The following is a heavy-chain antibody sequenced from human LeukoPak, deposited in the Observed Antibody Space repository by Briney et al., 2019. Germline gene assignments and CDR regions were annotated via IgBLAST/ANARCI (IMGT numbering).Heavy chain of an antibody. CDR1: GFTFSSYA. J-gene: IGHJ4*02. CDR3: AKGPPGYYDFWSGYCDY. D-gene: IGHD3-3*01. V-gene: IGHV3-23*01. CDR2: ISGSGGST. Sequence: PGGSLRLSCAASGFTFSSYAMSWVRQAPGKGLEWASAISGSGGSTYYADSVKGRFTISRDNSKNTLYLQMNSLRAEDTAVYYCAKGPPGYYDFWSGYCDYWGQGTLVTVSS.